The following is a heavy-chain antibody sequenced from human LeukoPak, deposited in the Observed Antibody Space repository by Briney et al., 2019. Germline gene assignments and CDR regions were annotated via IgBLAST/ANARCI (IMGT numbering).Heavy chain of an antibody. J-gene: IGHJ6*02. Sequence: PSQTLSLTCTVSGGSISSGDYYWSWIRQPPGKGLEWIGYIYYSGSTYYNPSLKSRVTISVDTSKNQFSLKLSSVTAADTAVYYCARGLNYDSSGYYYYGMDVWGQGTTVTVSS. CDR1: GGSISSGDYY. CDR3: ARGLNYDSSGYYYYGMDV. V-gene: IGHV4-30-4*01. D-gene: IGHD3-22*01. CDR2: IYYSGST.